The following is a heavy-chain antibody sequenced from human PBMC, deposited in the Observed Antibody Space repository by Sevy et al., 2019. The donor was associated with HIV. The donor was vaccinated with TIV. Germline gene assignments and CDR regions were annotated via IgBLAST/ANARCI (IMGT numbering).Heavy chain of an antibody. V-gene: IGHV4-39*01. CDR1: GGSISSGTYY. CDR2: IYYSGST. CDR3: ARHRNSLDMAAAGNLFDP. Sequence: SETLSLTCTVSGGSISSGTYYWGWIRRPPGKGLEWIGTIYYSGSTYYNSSLKSRVTISVDTSKNQFSLKLSSVTAADTAVYYCARHRNSLDMAAAGNLFDPWGQGTLVTVSS. D-gene: IGHD6-13*01. J-gene: IGHJ5*02.